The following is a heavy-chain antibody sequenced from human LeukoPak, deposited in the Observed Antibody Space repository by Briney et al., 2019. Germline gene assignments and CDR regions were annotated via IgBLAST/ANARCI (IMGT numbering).Heavy chain of an antibody. CDR3: ARVLAGHDAFDI. D-gene: IGHD3-9*01. J-gene: IGHJ3*02. CDR2: IYYSGST. CDR1: GGSISSYY. Sequence: SETLSLTCTVSGGSISSYYWSWIRQPPGKGLEWIGYIYYSGSTNYNPSLKSRVTISVDTSKNQFSLMLSSVTAADTAVYYCARVLAGHDAFDIWGQGTMVTVSS. V-gene: IGHV4-59*01.